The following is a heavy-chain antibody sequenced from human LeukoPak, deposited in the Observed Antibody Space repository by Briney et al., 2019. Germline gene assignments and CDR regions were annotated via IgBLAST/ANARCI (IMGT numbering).Heavy chain of an antibody. D-gene: IGHD1-26*01. CDR2: INPKSGGT. J-gene: IGHJ4*02. CDR3: AREVAASDNSIDY. CDR1: GYTFTGYY. Sequence: ASVKVSCKASGYTFTGYYMHWVRQAPGQGLEWMGQINPKSGGTDYARKFQGRVTMTRDTSITTAYMELSSLRSDDTAVYYCAREVAASDNSIDYWGQGTLVTVSS. V-gene: IGHV1-2*06.